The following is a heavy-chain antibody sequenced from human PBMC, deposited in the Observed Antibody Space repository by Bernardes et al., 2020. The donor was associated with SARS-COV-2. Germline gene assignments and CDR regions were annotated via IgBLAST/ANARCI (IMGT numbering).Heavy chain of an antibody. J-gene: IGHJ4*02. V-gene: IGHV3-23*01. Sequence: GGSLRLSCAASGFNFGNNAMSWVRQAPGKGLEWVAAIDGSGSSDTHYADSVKGRFTISRDTSRNTLYLQMNSLRVDDTAVYFCAKDIWGWSFDHWGQGTQVTVST. CDR2: IDGSGSSDT. D-gene: IGHD7-27*01. CDR3: AKDIWGWSFDH. CDR1: GFNFGNNA.